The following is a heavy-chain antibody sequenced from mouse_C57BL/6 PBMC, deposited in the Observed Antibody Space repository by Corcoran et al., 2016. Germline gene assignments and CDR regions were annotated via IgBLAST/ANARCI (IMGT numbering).Heavy chain of an antibody. CDR2: IYPRSGNT. J-gene: IGHJ2*01. CDR1: GYTFTSYG. CDR3: ARERFYDGYYLRYFDY. V-gene: IGHV1-81*01. Sequence: QVQLQQSGAELARPGASVKLSCKASGYTFTSYGISWVKQRTGQGLEWIGEIYPRSGNTYYNEKFKGKATLTADKSSSTAYMELRSLTSEDSAVYFCARERFYDGYYLRYFDYWGQGTTLTVSS. D-gene: IGHD2-3*01.